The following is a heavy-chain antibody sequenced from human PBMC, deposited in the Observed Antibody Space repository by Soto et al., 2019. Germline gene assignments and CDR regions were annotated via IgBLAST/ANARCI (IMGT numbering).Heavy chain of an antibody. CDR2: ISSSSSYI. D-gene: IGHD3-9*01. Sequence: GSLRLSCAASGFTFSSYSMNWVRQAPGKGLEWVSSISSSSSYIYYADSVKGRFTISRDNAKNSLYLQMNSLRAEDTAVYYWARDPVLVDHICPVDAFDFWGQGTMVTVSS. CDR1: GFTFSSYS. V-gene: IGHV3-21*01. J-gene: IGHJ3*01. CDR3: ARDPVLVDHICPVDAFDF.